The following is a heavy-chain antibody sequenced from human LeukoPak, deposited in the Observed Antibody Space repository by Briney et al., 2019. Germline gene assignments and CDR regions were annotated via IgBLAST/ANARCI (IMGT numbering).Heavy chain of an antibody. CDR3: ARDSSGTTFDY. J-gene: IGHJ4*02. D-gene: IGHD1-7*01. CDR1: GFTFSSYW. Sequence: GGSLRLSCAASGFTFSSYWMSWVRQAPGKGLEWVGQIGHDGSEKYYVDSVRGRFTFSRDNAKNSLYLQMNSLRAEDTAVYYCARDSSGTTFDYWGQGTLVTVPS. V-gene: IGHV3-7*01. CDR2: IGHDGSEK.